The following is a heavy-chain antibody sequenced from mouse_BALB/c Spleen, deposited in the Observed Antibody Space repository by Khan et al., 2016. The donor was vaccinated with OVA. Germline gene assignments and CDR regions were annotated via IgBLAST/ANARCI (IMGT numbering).Heavy chain of an antibody. Sequence: VQLQESGAELVKPGTSVKLSCKATGYTFTSYDINWVRQRPEQGLDWIGWIFPGDGSTKYNEKFKGKATLTTDKSSSTAYMQLSRLTSEDSADYFCARGGYGGFAYWGQGTLVTVSA. CDR2: IFPGDGST. D-gene: IGHD2-14*01. V-gene: IGHV1S56*01. CDR1: GYTFTSYD. CDR3: ARGGYGGFAY. J-gene: IGHJ3*01.